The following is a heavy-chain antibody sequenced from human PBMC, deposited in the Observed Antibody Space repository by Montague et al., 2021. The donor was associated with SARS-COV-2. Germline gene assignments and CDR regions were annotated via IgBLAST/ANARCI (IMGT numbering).Heavy chain of an antibody. CDR1: GGSIGSYY. CDR2: IHYSGSN. V-gene: IGHV4-59*01. J-gene: IGHJ4*02. D-gene: IGHD3-10*01. Sequence: SETLSLTCSVSGGSIGSYYWSWLWQPPAKGLELIGLIHYSGSNTSSSTSKSQVTITIDTPKTQFSLKLSSVSVADTAAYYCARSLDPSGTYYLAYWGQGTLVTVSS. CDR3: ARSLDPSGTYYLAY.